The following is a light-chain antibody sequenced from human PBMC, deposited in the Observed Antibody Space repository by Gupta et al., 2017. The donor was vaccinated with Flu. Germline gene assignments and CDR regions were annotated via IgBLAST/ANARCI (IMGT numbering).Light chain of an antibody. V-gene: IGKV1-39*01. CDR3: QQSYSTPYS. J-gene: IGKJ2*03. CDR2: AAS. Sequence: DIQMTQSPSSLSASVGDRVTITCRASQSISSYLNWYQQKPGKAPKLLIYAASSLQSGVPSRFSGSGSGTXLTLTIXSLQPEDFATYYCQQSYSTPYSFGXGTKLEIK. CDR1: QSISSY.